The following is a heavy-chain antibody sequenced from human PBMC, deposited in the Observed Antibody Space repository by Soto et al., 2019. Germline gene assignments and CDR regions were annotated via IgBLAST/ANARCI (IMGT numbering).Heavy chain of an antibody. V-gene: IGHV3-23*01. Sequence: EVQLLESGGGLVQPGGSLRLSCAASGFTFSSHAMGWVRQAPGEGLEWVSSVSDSGVYTYYADSVKGRFTISRDNSKNSLYLQMNRLRAEDTAVYHCANLIAATGTVYWGQGTLVTVSS. CDR3: ANLIAATGTVY. CDR2: VSDSGVYT. CDR1: GFTFSSHA. J-gene: IGHJ4*02. D-gene: IGHD6-13*01.